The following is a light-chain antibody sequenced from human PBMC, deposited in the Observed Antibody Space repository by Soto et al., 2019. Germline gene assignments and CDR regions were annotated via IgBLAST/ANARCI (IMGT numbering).Light chain of an antibody. J-gene: IGKJ1*01. CDR3: MQALQSPPT. Sequence: EIVMTQSPLSLPVTPGEPASISCRSSQSLLHSNGYDSLDWYLQKPGQSPQLLIYLGSNRASGVPARFSGSGSGTDVTLKISRGEADDVGVYYCMQALQSPPTFGQGTKVEIK. CDR2: LGS. V-gene: IGKV2-28*01. CDR1: QSLLHSNGYDS.